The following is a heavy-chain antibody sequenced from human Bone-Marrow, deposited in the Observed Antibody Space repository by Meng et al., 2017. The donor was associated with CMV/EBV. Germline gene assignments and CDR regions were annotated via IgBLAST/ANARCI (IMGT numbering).Heavy chain of an antibody. Sequence: CAVYGGSFSGYYWSWIRQPPGKGLEWIGEINHSGSTNYNPSLESRVTISVDTSKNQFSLKLSSVTAADTAVYYCARPAFGAGSYYKYWGQGLLVTVSS. CDR3: ARPAFGAGSYYKY. J-gene: IGHJ4*02. CDR1: GGSFSGYY. CDR2: INHSGST. V-gene: IGHV4-34*01. D-gene: IGHD3-10*01.